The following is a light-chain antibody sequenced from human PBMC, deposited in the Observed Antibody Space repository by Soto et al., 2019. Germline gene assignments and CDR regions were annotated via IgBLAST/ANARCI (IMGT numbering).Light chain of an antibody. CDR3: LQFGTSPPAFT. Sequence: ESMLTQSPGTLSLSPGERATLSCRASQSVDSRFLTWYQQKPGQTPRLLIYGTSIRATGIPDRFSGSGSGTDFTLIISRVEPEDSAVYYCLQFGTSPPAFTFGQGTKLEL. CDR2: GTS. J-gene: IGKJ2*01. CDR1: QSVDSRF. V-gene: IGKV3-20*01.